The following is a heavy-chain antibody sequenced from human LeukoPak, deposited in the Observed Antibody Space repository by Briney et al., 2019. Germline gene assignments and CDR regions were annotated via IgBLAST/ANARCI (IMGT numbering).Heavy chain of an antibody. V-gene: IGHV1-69*08. J-gene: IGHJ5*02. CDR2: IIPILGTA. CDR3: ARDEGWNYVSWFDP. CDR1: GGTFSSYT. D-gene: IGHD1-7*01. Sequence: SVKVSCXASGGTFSSYTISWVRRAPGQGLEWMGRIIPILGTANYAQKFQGRVTITADKSTSTAYMELSSLRSEDTAVYYCARDEGWNYVSWFDPWGQGTLVTVSS.